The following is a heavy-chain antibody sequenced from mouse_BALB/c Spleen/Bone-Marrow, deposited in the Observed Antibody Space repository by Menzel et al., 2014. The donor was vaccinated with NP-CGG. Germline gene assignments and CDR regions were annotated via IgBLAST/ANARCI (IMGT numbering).Heavy chain of an antibody. CDR2: IWAGRTT. CDR1: GFSLTTYG. J-gene: IGHJ2*01. V-gene: IGHV2-9*02. Sequence: VQLQQSGPGLGAPSQSLSLTCTVSGFSLTTYGIHWVRQPPGKGLEWLGVIWAGRTTIYNSALMSRLSISKDTSKSQVFLKMNSLQTDDTAMYYCAREGAYYRYIDYWGQGTTLTVSS. CDR3: AREGAYYRYIDY. D-gene: IGHD2-14*01.